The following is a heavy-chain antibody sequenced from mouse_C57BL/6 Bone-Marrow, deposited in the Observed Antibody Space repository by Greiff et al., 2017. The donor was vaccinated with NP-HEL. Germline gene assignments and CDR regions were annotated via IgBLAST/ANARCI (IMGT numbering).Heavy chain of an antibody. J-gene: IGHJ4*01. Sequence: QVQLQQPGAELVMPGASVKLSCKASGYTFTSYWMHWVKQRPGQGLEWIGEIDTSDSYTNYNQKFKGKSTLTVDKSSSTAYMQLSSLTSEDSAVYYCARGGYSNCAMDYWGQGTSVTVSS. CDR3: ARGGYSNCAMDY. V-gene: IGHV1-69*01. CDR2: IDTSDSYT. D-gene: IGHD2-5*01. CDR1: GYTFTSYW.